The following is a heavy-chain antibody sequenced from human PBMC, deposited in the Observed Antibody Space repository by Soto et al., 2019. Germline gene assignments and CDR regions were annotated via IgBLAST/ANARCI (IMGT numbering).Heavy chain of an antibody. CDR3: ARGLVKDH. J-gene: IGHJ4*02. Sequence: GASVKVSCKASGGTFSSYAISWVRQAPGQGLEWMGWMNPNSGNTGYAQKFQGRVTMTRNTSISTAYMELSSLRSEDTAVYYCARGLVKDHWGQGTLVTVSS. D-gene: IGHD2-2*01. CDR1: GGTFSSYA. CDR2: MNPNSGNT. V-gene: IGHV1-8*02.